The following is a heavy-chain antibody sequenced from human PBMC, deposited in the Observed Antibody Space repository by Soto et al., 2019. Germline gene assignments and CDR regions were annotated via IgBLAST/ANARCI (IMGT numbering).Heavy chain of an antibody. CDR1: GYSMTSGFY. V-gene: IGHV4-38-2*01. CDR3: ARARDSNYWFDP. D-gene: IGHD4-4*01. J-gene: IGHJ5*02. CDR2: VYHSGAT. Sequence: SETLSLTCDVSGYSMTSGFYRGWIRQTPGKGLEWIGSVYHSGATYYNPSLQSRVRISVDTSKSQLSLKLISVTAADTAVYYCARARDSNYWFDPWGQGTLVTVSS.